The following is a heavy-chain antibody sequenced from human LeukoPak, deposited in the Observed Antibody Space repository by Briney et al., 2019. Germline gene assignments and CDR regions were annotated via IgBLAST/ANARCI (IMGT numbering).Heavy chain of an antibody. J-gene: IGHJ5*02. D-gene: IGHD6-13*01. V-gene: IGHV3-23*01. CDR3: AKGAAAGLVDWFDP. CDR1: GFISSNYA. CDR2: ITGRGDET. Sequence: GGSLRLSCAASGFISSNYALMWVRQAPGKGLEWVSSITGRGDETFYADSVKGRFSLSRDNSKNMLYLQMYSLGAEDTAIYYCAKGAAAGLVDWFDPWGQGTLVTVSS.